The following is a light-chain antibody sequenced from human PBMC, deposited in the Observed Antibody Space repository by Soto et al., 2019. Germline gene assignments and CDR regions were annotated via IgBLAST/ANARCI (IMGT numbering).Light chain of an antibody. V-gene: IGKV1-39*01. CDR3: QQSYNVPRT. J-gene: IGKJ2*01. CDR1: QSIANF. Sequence: DIQMTQSPSSLSASLGDRVTITCRASQSIANFLNWYQQKPGKAPQLLVYAAISLKSGVPSRFSGSGSGTDFILTISSLQPEDFATYYCQQSYNVPRTFGQGTNVEIK. CDR2: AAI.